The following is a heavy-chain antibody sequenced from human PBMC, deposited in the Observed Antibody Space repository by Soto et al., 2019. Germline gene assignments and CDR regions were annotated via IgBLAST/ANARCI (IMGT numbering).Heavy chain of an antibody. CDR1: GFTFEDYA. J-gene: IGHJ4*03. V-gene: IGHV3-9*01. CDR3: AKDIVSSTIAVAGYFDS. Sequence: EVHLVESGGAWVQPGRSLRLSCAASGFTFEDYAMHWVRLAPGKGLEWVSSISWNCDIIGYADSVKGRFTISRDNAKNSLYLQMNSLRHEDAALYYCAKDIVSSTIAVAGYFDSWGQGTLVTVSS. CDR2: ISWNCDII. D-gene: IGHD6-19*01.